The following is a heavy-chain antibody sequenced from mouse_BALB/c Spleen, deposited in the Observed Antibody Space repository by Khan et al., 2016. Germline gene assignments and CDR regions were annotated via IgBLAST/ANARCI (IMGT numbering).Heavy chain of an antibody. D-gene: IGHD1-1*01. CDR3: ARNYGSSYGAMDY. V-gene: IGHV2-2*02. Sequence: QIQLVQSGPGLVQPSQSLSITCTVSGFSLTSYGVHWVRQSPGKGLEWLGVIWSGGSTDYNAAFISRLSISKDNSKSQVFFKMNSLQANDTAIYYCARNYGSSYGAMDYWGQGTSVTVSS. CDR1: GFSLTSYG. J-gene: IGHJ4*01. CDR2: IWSGGST.